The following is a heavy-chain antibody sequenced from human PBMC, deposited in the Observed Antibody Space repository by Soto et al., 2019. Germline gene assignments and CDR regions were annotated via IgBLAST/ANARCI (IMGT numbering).Heavy chain of an antibody. Sequence: GGSLRLSCAASEFTVTNNEMSWVRQAPGKGLEWVSILYSGGNTYYADSVEGRFTISRDGSKNTLYLHMNSLRAEDTAVYYCALRRVAYADFWGQGTRVTVSS. CDR2: LYSGGNT. J-gene: IGHJ4*02. CDR3: ALRRVAYADF. D-gene: IGHD2-2*01. V-gene: IGHV3-53*01. CDR1: EFTVTNNE.